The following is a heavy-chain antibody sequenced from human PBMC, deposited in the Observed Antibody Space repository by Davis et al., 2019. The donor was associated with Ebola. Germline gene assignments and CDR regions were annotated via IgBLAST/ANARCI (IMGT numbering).Heavy chain of an antibody. CDR1: RYHFTSHP. CDR3: ARTGVDTTTHWTY. CDR2: INTYTGDP. J-gene: IGHJ4*02. V-gene: IGHV7-4-1*02. D-gene: IGHD4-11*01. Sequence: ASVKDTCKASRYHFTSHPMNELRQAAGQVLEWMGWINTYTGDPTYAQGFTGRFVFSLDTSVNTAYLQISSLKPEDTAFYYCARTGVDTTTHWTYWGQGTLVTVSS.